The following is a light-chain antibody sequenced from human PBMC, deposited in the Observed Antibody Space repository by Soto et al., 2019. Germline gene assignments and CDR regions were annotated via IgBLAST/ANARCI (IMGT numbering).Light chain of an antibody. CDR2: DAS. CDR3: QQYSSFSRT. CDR1: QTISSW. Sequence: DIQMTQSPSTLSASVGDRVTITCRASQTISSWLAWYQQKPGKAPELLIYDASTLESGVPSRFSGSGSGTEFSLTISSLQPDDFAPFYCQQYSSFSRTFGQGTKVDTK. J-gene: IGKJ1*01. V-gene: IGKV1-5*01.